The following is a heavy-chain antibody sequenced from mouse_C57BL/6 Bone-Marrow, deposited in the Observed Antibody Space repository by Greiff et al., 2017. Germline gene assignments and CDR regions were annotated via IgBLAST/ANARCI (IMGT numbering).Heavy chain of an antibody. CDR1: GYSITSGYY. Sequence: EVKVEESGPGLVKPSQSLSLTCSVTGYSITSGYYWTWIRQFPGNKLEWMGYISYDGSNNYNPSLKNRISITRDTSKNQFFLKLNSVTTEDTATYYCARGGGWLLRGWYFDVWGTGTTVTVSS. D-gene: IGHD2-3*01. CDR3: ARGGGWLLRGWYFDV. J-gene: IGHJ1*03. V-gene: IGHV3-6*01. CDR2: ISYDGSN.